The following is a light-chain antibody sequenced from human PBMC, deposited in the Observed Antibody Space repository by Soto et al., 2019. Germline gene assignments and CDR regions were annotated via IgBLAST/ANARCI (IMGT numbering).Light chain of an antibody. J-gene: IGKJ1*01. CDR2: GAS. Sequence: EIVMTQSPATLSVSPGERATPSCRASQSVSSKLAWYQQKPGQAPRLLIYGASTRATGIPARFSGSGSETEFTLTISSLQSEDFAVYYCQEYKYSKKFGQGTKVDIK. CDR3: QEYKYSKK. CDR1: QSVSSK. V-gene: IGKV3-15*01.